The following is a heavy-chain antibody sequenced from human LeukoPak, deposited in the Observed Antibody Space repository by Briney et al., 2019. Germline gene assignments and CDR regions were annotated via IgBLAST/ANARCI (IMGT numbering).Heavy chain of an antibody. CDR1: GFTFSSYW. J-gene: IGHJ3*02. V-gene: IGHV3-7*04. Sequence: GGSLRLSCGASGFTFSSYWMNWVRQAPGKGLEWVANIKPEGSEKYYVDSVEGRFTVSRDNAENSLYLQMNSLRAEDTAVYYCARDLSYFDIWGQGTMVTVSS. CDR3: ARDLSYFDI. CDR2: IKPEGSEK.